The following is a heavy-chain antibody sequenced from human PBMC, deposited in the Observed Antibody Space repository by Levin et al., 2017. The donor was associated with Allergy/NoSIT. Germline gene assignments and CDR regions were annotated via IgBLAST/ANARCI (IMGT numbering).Heavy chain of an antibody. CDR1: GFTFSTYG. D-gene: IGHD4-17*01. J-gene: IGHJ2*01. Sequence: PGGSLRLSCTASGFTFSTYGMTWVRQAPGKGLEWVSAISGSGDSTYHADSVKGRFTISRDNFKNMMYLQVNSLRVADTAVYYCAKSGRPNGDFWYLDLWGRGTLVTVSS. CDR3: AKSGRPNGDFWYLDL. V-gene: IGHV3-23*01. CDR2: ISGSGDST.